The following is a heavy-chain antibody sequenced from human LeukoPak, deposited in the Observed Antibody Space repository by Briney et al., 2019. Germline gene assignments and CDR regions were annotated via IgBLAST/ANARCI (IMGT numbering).Heavy chain of an antibody. CDR2: IYYSGTT. CDR3: ARRGRSYDILTRTSCYYYMDV. J-gene: IGHJ6*03. CDR1: GGSISSYY. D-gene: IGHD3-9*01. Sequence: SETLSLTCTVSGGSISSYYWSWIRQPPGKGLEWVGYIYYSGTTNYNPSLKSRVTISVDTSKNQFSLKLSSVTAADTAVYYCARRGRSYDILTRTSCYYYMDVWGKGTTVTVSS. V-gene: IGHV4-59*08.